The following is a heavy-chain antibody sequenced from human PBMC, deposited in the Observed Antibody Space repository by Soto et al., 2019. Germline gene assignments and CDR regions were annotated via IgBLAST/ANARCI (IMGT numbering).Heavy chain of an antibody. CDR3: AAQGDILTGYYIFDY. J-gene: IGHJ4*02. V-gene: IGHV4-34*01. D-gene: IGHD3-9*01. CDR2: INHSGST. Sequence: SETLSLTCAVYGGSFSGYYWSWIRQPPGKGLEWIGEINHSGSTNYNPSLKSRVTISVDTSKNQFSLKLSSVTAADTAVYYCAAQGDILTGYYIFDYWGQGTLVTVSP. CDR1: GGSFSGYY.